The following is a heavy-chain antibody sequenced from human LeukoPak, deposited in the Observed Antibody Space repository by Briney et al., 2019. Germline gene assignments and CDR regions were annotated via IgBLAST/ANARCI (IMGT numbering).Heavy chain of an antibody. CDR1: GFTFSSYG. J-gene: IGHJ3*02. CDR2: ISYDGSNK. Sequence: PGGSLRLSCAASGFTFSSYGMHWVRQAPGKGLEWVAVISYDGSNKYYADSVKGRFTISRDNSKNTLYLQMNSLRAEDTAVYYCAKFPSRYSSSWYGAFDIWGQGTMVTVSS. D-gene: IGHD6-13*01. V-gene: IGHV3-30*18. CDR3: AKFPSRYSSSWYGAFDI.